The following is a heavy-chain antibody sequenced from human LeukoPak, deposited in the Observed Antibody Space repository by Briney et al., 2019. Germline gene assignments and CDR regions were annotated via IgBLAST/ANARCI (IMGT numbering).Heavy chain of an antibody. J-gene: IGHJ6*02. V-gene: IGHV4-34*01. CDR3: ARGPPYSSGWSLYYYYYGMDV. CDR1: GGSFSGYY. Sequence: SETLSLTCAVYGGSFSGYYWSWIRQPPGKGLEWIGEINHSGSTNYNPSLKSRVTISVDTSKNQFSLKLSSVTAADTAVYYCARGPPYSSGWSLYYYYYGMDVWGQGTTVTVSS. D-gene: IGHD6-19*01. CDR2: INHSGST.